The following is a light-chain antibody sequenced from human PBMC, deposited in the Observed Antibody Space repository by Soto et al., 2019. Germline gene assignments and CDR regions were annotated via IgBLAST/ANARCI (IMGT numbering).Light chain of an antibody. CDR2: EVS. CDR3: SSYTSSSTPYV. Sequence: QSALTQPASVSGYPGQSITISCTGTSSDVGGYNYVSWYQQHPGKAPKLMIYEVSNRPSGVSNRFSGSKSGNTASLTISGLQAEDEADYYCSSYTSSSTPYVFGTGTQLTVL. CDR1: SSDVGGYNY. V-gene: IGLV2-14*01. J-gene: IGLJ1*01.